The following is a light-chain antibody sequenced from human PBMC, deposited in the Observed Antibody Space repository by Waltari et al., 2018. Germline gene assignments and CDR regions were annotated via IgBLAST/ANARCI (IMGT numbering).Light chain of an antibody. CDR3: QQRSNWPPLT. CDR1: QSVSSN. CDR2: GAS. V-gene: IGKV3-11*01. Sequence: ELVLTQSPATLSVSPGERATLSCRASQSVSSNLAWYQHKPGQPPRLLIYGASTRATGIPARFSGSGSGTDFTLTISSLEPEDFAVYYCQQRSNWPPLTFGGGTKVEIK. J-gene: IGKJ4*01.